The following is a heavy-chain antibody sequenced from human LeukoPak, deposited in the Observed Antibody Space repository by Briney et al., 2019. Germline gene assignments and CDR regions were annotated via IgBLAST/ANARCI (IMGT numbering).Heavy chain of an antibody. CDR1: GYTFSSYD. D-gene: IGHD2-15*01. Sequence: GASVKVSCKASGYTFSSYDITWVRQAPGQGLDWMGWITPYNGNTDYVQKVQGRVTMTADTSTSTAYMELRSLISDDTAVYYCARLNSAANFLDYWGQGNLVTVSS. V-gene: IGHV1-18*01. CDR2: ITPYNGNT. J-gene: IGHJ4*02. CDR3: ARLNSAANFLDY.